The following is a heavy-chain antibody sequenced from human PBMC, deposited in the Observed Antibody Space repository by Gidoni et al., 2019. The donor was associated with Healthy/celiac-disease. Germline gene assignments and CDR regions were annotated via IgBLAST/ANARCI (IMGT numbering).Heavy chain of an antibody. V-gene: IGHV5-10-1*01. J-gene: IGHJ4*02. CDR3: ARRPHVYDSSGGGVDY. CDR2: IDPSDSYT. CDR1: GSSFPRYW. Sequence: EVQLVQSGAEVKKPGESLRISCKGSGSSFPRYWISWVRQMPGKGLEWMGRIDPSDSYTNYSPSFQGHVTISADKSISTAYLQWSSLKASDTAMYYCARRPHVYDSSGGGVDYWGQGTLVTVSS. D-gene: IGHD3-22*01.